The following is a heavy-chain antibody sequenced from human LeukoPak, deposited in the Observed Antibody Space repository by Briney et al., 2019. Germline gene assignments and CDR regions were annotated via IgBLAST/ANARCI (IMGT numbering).Heavy chain of an antibody. V-gene: IGHV3-30*04. Sequence: GGTLRLSCAASGFTFSSYAMHWVRQAPGKGLEWVAVISYDGSNKYYADSVKGRFTISRDNSKNTLYLQMNSLRAEDTAVYYCARDPGYCSGGSCYSYYFDYWGQGTLVTVSS. CDR2: ISYDGSNK. CDR1: GFTFSSYA. D-gene: IGHD2-15*01. J-gene: IGHJ4*02. CDR3: ARDPGYCSGGSCYSYYFDY.